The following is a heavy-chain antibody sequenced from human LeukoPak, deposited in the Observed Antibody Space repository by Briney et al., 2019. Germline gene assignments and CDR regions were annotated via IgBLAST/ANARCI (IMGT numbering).Heavy chain of an antibody. Sequence: GGFLRLSCAASGFSFSDYHMNWIRQAPGKGLEWLSYISPGGETVYFADSLKGRFTISRDSAKNSLYLQMNSLTDEDTAMYYCAIGRDIAVAGPGGYFDHWGQGTLVTVSS. CDR2: ISPGGETV. CDR1: GFSFSDYH. J-gene: IGHJ4*02. CDR3: AIGRDIAVAGPGGYFDH. V-gene: IGHV3-11*01. D-gene: IGHD6-19*01.